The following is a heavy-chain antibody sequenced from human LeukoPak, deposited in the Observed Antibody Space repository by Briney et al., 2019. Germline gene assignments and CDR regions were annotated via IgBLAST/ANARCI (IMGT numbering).Heavy chain of an antibody. V-gene: IGHV3-66*01. CDR2: IYSGGST. D-gene: IGHD2-15*01. CDR3: ARDSADCSGGSCPPDY. J-gene: IGHJ4*02. CDR1: GFTFSSYV. Sequence: GGSLRLSCAASGFTFSSYVMSWVRQAPGKGLEWVSLIYSGGSTYYTDSVRGRFTISRDNAKNSLYLQMNSLRAEDTAVYYCARDSADCSGGSCPPDYWGQGTLVTVSS.